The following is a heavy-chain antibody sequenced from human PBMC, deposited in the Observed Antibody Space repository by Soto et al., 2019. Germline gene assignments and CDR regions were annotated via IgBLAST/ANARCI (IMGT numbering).Heavy chain of an antibody. J-gene: IGHJ6*02. D-gene: IGHD2-8*02. V-gene: IGHV1-69*06. CDR1: GGTFSSNA. Sequence: QPQLVQSGAELKKPGSSVKVSCKASGGTFSSNAISWVRQAPGQGLEWLGGIIPIYDTSNYAEKFHGRVTISADRSTSTAYMELRSLRSEDTAVYYCARGAVMSVIPPRYTTDVWGQGTTVTVSS. CDR2: IIPIYDTS. CDR3: ARGAVMSVIPPRYTTDV.